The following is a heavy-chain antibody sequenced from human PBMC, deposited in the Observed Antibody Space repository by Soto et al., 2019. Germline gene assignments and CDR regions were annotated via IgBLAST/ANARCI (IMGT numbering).Heavy chain of an antibody. CDR1: GDSVSSNSVA. CDR3: ARDTPAKGSYFDY. V-gene: IGHV6-1*01. Sequence: SQTLSLTCAISGDSVSSNSVAWNWIRQSPSRGLEWLGRTYYKSKWYNDYAVSVKSRITINPDISKNQFSLQLNSVTPEDTAVYYCARDTPAKGSYFDYWGQGTLVTVSS. D-gene: IGHD1-26*01. CDR2: TYYKSKWYN. J-gene: IGHJ4*02.